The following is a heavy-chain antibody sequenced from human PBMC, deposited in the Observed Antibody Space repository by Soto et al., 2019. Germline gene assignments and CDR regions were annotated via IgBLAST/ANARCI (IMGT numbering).Heavy chain of an antibody. CDR2: ISSSSSTI. CDR1: VFTFSSYS. Sequence: GGSLRLSCAASVFTFSSYSMKLVRQSPGKGLEWVSYISSSSSTIYYADSVKGRFTISGDNAKNSLYLQMNSLRDEETAVYYCARDSSVCRRMRCSGGMEVSGRGTTVTVSS. CDR3: ARDSSVCRRMRCSGGMEV. V-gene: IGHV3-48*02. J-gene: IGHJ6*02. D-gene: IGHD2-8*01.